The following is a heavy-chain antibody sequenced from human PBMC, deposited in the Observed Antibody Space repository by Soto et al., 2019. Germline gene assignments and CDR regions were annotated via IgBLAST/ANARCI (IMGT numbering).Heavy chain of an antibody. CDR3: ARGGGCSAGSCYFDY. CDR2: VNHRGST. CDR1: GGSFSGYY. J-gene: IGHJ4*02. Sequence: QVQLQQWGAGLLKPSETLSLTCAVYGGSFSGYYWVWISQPPGKGLEWIGEVNHRGSTSYNPSLKSRVAISVDTSKNQFSLRLSSVTAADTAVYYCARGGGCSAGSCYFDYWGQGTLVTVSS. V-gene: IGHV4-34*01. D-gene: IGHD2-15*01.